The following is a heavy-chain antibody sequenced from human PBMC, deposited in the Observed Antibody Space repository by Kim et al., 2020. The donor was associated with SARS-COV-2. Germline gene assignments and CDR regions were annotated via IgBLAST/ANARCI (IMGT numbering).Heavy chain of an antibody. D-gene: IGHD3-10*01. CDR3: ARDRGGLWFGELPHPADSFDP. J-gene: IGHJ5*02. V-gene: IGHV1-18*04. CDR2: ISAYNGNT. CDR1: GYTFTSYG. Sequence: ASVKVSCKASGYTFTSYGISWVRQAPGQGLEWMGWISAYNGNTNYAQKLQGRVTMTTDTSTSTAYMELRSLRSDDTAVYYCARDRGGLWFGELPHPADSFDPWGQGTLVTVSS.